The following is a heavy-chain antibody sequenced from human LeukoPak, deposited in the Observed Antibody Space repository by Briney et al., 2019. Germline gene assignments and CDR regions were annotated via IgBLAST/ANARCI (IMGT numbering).Heavy chain of an antibody. Sequence: ETLSLTCTVSGGSISSSSYYWGWIRQPPGKGLEWIGSIYYSGSSYYNPSLKSRVTISVDTSKNQFSLKLSSVTAADTAVYYCARRLAGTEDYWGQGTPVTVSS. D-gene: IGHD6-13*01. J-gene: IGHJ4*02. CDR3: ARRLAGTEDY. V-gene: IGHV4-39*01. CDR1: GGSISSSSYY. CDR2: IYYSGSS.